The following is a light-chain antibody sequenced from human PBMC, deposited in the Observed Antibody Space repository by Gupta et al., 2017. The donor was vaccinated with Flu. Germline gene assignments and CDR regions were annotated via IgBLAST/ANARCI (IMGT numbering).Light chain of an antibody. V-gene: IGKV2-28*01. Sequence: MFMPQSQLPLSVPPGEQATIYCRPSQSLLHSDGKNFLDWYLQKPRQSPQLLIYSGSNRACGVPEMCGGRGSGTDFTLKISRVEAEDVGVYYCMQGQQTPLTFGGGTKVEIK. CDR1: QSLLHSDGKNF. J-gene: IGKJ4*01. CDR3: MQGQQTPLT. CDR2: SGS.